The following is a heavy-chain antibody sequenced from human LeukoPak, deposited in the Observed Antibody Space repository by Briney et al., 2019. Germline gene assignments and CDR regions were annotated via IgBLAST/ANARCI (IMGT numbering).Heavy chain of an antibody. Sequence: GRSLRLSCVASGFSFSDFVMHWVRQAPGKGLEWVAVISYDGSNKYYADSVKGRFTISRDNSKNTLYMQVNSLKSEDTAVYYCARIHSGYEPPKEYYGMDVWGKGTTVTVSS. D-gene: IGHD5-12*01. CDR1: GFSFSDFV. V-gene: IGHV3-30*03. J-gene: IGHJ6*04. CDR3: ARIHSGYEPPKEYYGMDV. CDR2: ISYDGSNK.